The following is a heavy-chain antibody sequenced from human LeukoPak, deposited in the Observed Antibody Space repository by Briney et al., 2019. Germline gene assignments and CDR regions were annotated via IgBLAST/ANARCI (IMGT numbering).Heavy chain of an antibody. CDR2: IIPIFGTA. D-gene: IGHD3-10*01. Sequence: GASVKVSCKASGGTFSSYAISWVRQAPGQGLEWMGGIIPIFGTANYAQKFQGRVTITADESTSTAYMELSSLRSEDTAVYYCARTGYGSGSYYNENWFDPWGQGTLVTVSS. CDR3: ARTGYGSGSYYNENWFDP. CDR1: GGTFSSYA. V-gene: IGHV1-69*13. J-gene: IGHJ5*02.